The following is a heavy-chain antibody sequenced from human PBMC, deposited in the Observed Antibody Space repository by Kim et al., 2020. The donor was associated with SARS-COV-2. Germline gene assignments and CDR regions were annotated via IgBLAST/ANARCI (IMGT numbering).Heavy chain of an antibody. CDR1: GYTFTSYA. V-gene: IGHV7-4-1*02. D-gene: IGHD6-6*01. CDR2: INTNTGNP. CDR3: ARDGGPIAARYYYYYYGMDV. Sequence: ASVKVSCKASGYTFTSYAMNWVRQAPGQGLEWMGWINTNTGNPTYAQGFTGRFVFSLDTSVSTAYLQISSLKAEDTAVYYCARDGGPIAARYYYYYYGMDVWGQGTTVTVSS. J-gene: IGHJ6*02.